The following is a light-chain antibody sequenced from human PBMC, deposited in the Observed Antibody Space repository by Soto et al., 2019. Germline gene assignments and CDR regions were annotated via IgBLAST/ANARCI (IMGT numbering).Light chain of an antibody. CDR2: AAS. Sequence: IQLTQSPSSLSASVGDRVTITCRASQGISTYLAWYQQKPGKAPRLLIYAASTLQSRVPSRFSGSGSGTDFTITISSRQPEDSATYYCQHLHSYPLTFGGGTKVEIE. J-gene: IGKJ4*01. CDR3: QHLHSYPLT. V-gene: IGKV1-9*01. CDR1: QGISTY.